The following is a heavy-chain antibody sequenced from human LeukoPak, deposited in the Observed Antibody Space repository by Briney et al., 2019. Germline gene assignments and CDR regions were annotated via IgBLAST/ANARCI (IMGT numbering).Heavy chain of an antibody. CDR3: ARVRDYDGYFDY. Sequence: GGSLRLSCAASGFTFSSYSMNWVRQAPGKGLEWVANINEDESEKFYVDSVNGRFTISRDNAKNSLYLQMNSLRAEDTAVYYCARVRDYDGYFDYWGQGILVSVSS. CDR1: GFTFSSYS. J-gene: IGHJ4*02. D-gene: IGHD3-22*01. CDR2: INEDESEK. V-gene: IGHV3-7*01.